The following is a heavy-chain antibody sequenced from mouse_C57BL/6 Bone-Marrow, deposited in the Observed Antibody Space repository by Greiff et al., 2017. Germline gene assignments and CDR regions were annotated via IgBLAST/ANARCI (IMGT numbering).Heavy chain of an antibody. J-gene: IGHJ2*01. D-gene: IGHD2-5*01. CDR2: IDPENGDT. V-gene: IGHV14-4*01. CDR1: GFNIKDDY. Sequence: VQLQQSGAELVRPGASVKLSCTASGFNIKDDYMHWVKQRPEKGLEWIGRIDPENGDTEYASKFQGKATITSDTSSNTAYLQLSRLTSEVTAFDCCTFYYSNPAYWGQGTTLTVSS. CDR3: TFYYSNPAY.